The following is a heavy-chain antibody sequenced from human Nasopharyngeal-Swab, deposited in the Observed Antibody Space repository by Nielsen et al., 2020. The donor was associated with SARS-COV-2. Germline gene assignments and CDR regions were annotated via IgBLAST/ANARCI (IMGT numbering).Heavy chain of an antibody. V-gene: IGHV4-31*03. Sequence: SETLSLTCTVSGGSISSGGYYWSWIRQHPGKGLEWIGYIYYSGSTYCNPSLKSRVTISVDTSKNQFSLKLSSVTAADTAVYYCARDRGRFAAFDYWGQGTLVTVSS. CDR2: IYYSGST. CDR3: ARDRGRFAAFDY. CDR1: GGSISSGGYY. J-gene: IGHJ4*02. D-gene: IGHD3-10*01.